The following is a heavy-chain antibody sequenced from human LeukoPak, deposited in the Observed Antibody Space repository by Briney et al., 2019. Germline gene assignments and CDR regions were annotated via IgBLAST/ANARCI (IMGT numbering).Heavy chain of an antibody. V-gene: IGHV3-30*02. CDR1: GFTFSSYG. Sequence: GGSLRLSCAASGFTFSSYGMHWVRQAPGKGLEWVAFIRYDGSNKYYADSVKGRFTISRDNSKNTLYLQMNSLRAEDTAVYYCGRVGVGATTRVTDYWGQGTLVTVSS. CDR3: GRVGVGATTRVTDY. D-gene: IGHD1-26*01. CDR2: IRYDGSNK. J-gene: IGHJ4*02.